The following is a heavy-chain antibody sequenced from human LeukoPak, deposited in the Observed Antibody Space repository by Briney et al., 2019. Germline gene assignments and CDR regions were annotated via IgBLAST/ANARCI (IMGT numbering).Heavy chain of an antibody. CDR3: AKCSSWYEGYFDY. J-gene: IGHJ4*02. CDR2: ISYDGSNK. Sequence: GGSLRLSCAASGFTFSSYGMHWVRQAPGKGLEWVAVISYDGSNKYYADSVKGRFTISRDNSKNTLYLQMNSLRAEDTAVYYCAKCSSWYEGYFDYWGQGTLVTVSS. CDR1: GFTFSSYG. V-gene: IGHV3-30*18. D-gene: IGHD6-13*01.